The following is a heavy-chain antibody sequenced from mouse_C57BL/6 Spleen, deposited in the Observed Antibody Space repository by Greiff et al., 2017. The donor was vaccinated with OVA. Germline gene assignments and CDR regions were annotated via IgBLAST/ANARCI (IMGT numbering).Heavy chain of an antibody. Sequence: QVQLKQPGAELVKPGASVKLSCKASGYTFTSYWMHWVKQRPGQGLEWIGMIHPNSGSTNYNEKLKSKATMTIDKSSNTACMQPSNLTSEDSAVYYCARVVGPHFDFWGQGTTLTVSS. D-gene: IGHD1-1*02. V-gene: IGHV1-64*01. CDR3: ARVVGPHFDF. CDR1: GYTFTSYW. CDR2: IHPNSGST. J-gene: IGHJ2*01.